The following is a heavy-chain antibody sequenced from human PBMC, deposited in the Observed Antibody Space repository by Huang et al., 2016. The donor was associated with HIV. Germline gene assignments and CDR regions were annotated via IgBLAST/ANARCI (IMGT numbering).Heavy chain of an antibody. CDR3: AKDQGQWLAYFDS. CDR1: GITFRNYA. Sequence: VRLVQSGGGVVQPGRSLRLSCAASGITFRNYAMHRVRRGPGEGVEWVSGNSDDGSGQYYVDSVKGRFIISKDNSNETLFLEMRSLKSEDTAVYFCAKDQGQWLAYFDSWGQGTLVTVSS. J-gene: IGHJ4*02. CDR2: NSDDGSGQ. D-gene: IGHD6-19*01. V-gene: IGHV3-30*18.